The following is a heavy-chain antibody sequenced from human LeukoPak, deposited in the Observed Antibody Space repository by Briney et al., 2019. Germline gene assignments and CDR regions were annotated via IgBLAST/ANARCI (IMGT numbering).Heavy chain of an antibody. Sequence: PGRSLRLSCAASGFTFSSYGMRWVRQAPGKGLEWVAVISYDGSNKFYADSVKGRFTMSKDNSKNTLYLQMNSLTAEDTAVYYCARVTVRSSSSWYDWFDPWGQGTLVTVSS. CDR1: GFTFSSYG. CDR3: ARVTVRSSSSWYDWFDP. D-gene: IGHD6-13*01. J-gene: IGHJ5*02. CDR2: ISYDGSNK. V-gene: IGHV3-30*03.